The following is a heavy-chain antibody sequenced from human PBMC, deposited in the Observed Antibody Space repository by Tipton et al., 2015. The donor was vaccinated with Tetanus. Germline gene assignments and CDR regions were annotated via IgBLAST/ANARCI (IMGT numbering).Heavy chain of an antibody. D-gene: IGHD6-13*01. CDR2: INPNSGGT. Sequence: QSGAEVKKPGASVKVSCKASGYTFTGYYMHWVRQAPGQGLEWMGWINPNSGGTNYAQKFQGRVTMTRDTSISTAYMELSRLRSDDTAVYYCARDRSSSWYYYYYGMDVWGQGTTVTVSS. CDR3: ARDRSSSWYYYYYGMDV. J-gene: IGHJ6*02. CDR1: GYTFTGYY. V-gene: IGHV1-2*02.